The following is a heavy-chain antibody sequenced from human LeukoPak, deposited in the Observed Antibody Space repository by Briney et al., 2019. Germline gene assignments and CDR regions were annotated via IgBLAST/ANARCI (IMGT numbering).Heavy chain of an antibody. CDR3: AKDSRTVTISGFDI. D-gene: IGHD4-17*01. CDR1: GFSFSTYA. CDR2: INNSGGST. J-gene: IGHJ3*02. V-gene: IGHV3-23*01. Sequence: PGGSLRLSCAASGFSFSTYAMNWVRQAPGKGLEWVAGINNSGGSTFYAKSGKGRFATSRDNSKNMLYPHMNNLRAEDTAVYYCAKDSRTVTISGFDIWGQGTMVIVSS.